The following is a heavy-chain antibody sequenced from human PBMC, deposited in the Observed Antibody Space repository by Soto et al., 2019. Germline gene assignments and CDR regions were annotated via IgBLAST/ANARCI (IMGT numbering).Heavy chain of an antibody. V-gene: IGHV5-10-1*01. D-gene: IGHD2-2*01. CDR1: GYSFTSYW. CDR2: IDPSDSYT. J-gene: IGHJ6*02. Sequence: GESLKISCKGSGYSFTSYWISWVRQMPGKGLEWMGRIDPSDSYTNYSPSFQGHVTISADKSISTAYLQWSSLKASDTAMYYWARPMEYCSSTSCQDYYYYYGMDVWGQGTTVTVSS. CDR3: ARPMEYCSSTSCQDYYYYYGMDV.